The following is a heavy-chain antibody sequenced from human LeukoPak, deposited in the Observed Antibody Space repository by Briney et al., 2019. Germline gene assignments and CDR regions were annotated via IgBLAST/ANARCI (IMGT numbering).Heavy chain of an antibody. V-gene: IGHV3-33*01. CDR2: IWHDGSKT. CDR1: GFIFSRYD. J-gene: IGHJ4*02. CDR3: ARDPATVTSHFDY. Sequence: QSWGSLRLSCVASGFIFSRYDMHWVRQAPGKGLEWVALIWHDGSKTHYADSVKGRFTISRDDSKSTLYVQMNSLRVEDTAVYYCARDPATVTSHFDYWGQGALVTVSS. D-gene: IGHD4-17*01.